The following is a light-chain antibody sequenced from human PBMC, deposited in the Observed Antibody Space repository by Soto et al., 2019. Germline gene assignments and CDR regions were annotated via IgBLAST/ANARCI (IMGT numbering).Light chain of an antibody. J-gene: IGKJ2*01. CDR2: DAS. V-gene: IGKV3-11*01. CDR1: QSVSSY. Sequence: EIVLPQSPATLSLSPGERATLSCRASQSVSSYLAWYQQKPGQAPRLLIYDASNRATGIPARFSGSGSGTDFTLTISSLEPEDFAVYDCQQRSNWSPYTFGKGTKLEIK. CDR3: QQRSNWSPYT.